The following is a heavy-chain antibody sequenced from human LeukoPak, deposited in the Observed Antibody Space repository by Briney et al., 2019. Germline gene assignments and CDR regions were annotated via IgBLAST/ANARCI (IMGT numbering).Heavy chain of an antibody. J-gene: IGHJ5*02. Sequence: PGGSLRLSCAASGFTFSDYYMSWIRQAPGKGLEWVSYISSSGSTIYYAASMKGRFTISRDNANNSLYLQMSGLRAEDTAVYYCARGFYRFGWNWFDPWGQGTLLTVSS. V-gene: IGHV3-11*04. CDR1: GFTFSDYY. CDR3: ARGFYRFGWNWFDP. D-gene: IGHD6-19*01. CDR2: ISSSGSTI.